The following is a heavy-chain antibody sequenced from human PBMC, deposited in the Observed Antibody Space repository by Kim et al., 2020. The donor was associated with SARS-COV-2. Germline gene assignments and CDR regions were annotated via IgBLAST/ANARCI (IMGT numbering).Heavy chain of an antibody. CDR2: ISYDGSNK. Sequence: GGSLRLSCAASGFTFSSYGMHWVRQAPGKGLEWVAVISYDGSNKYYADSVKGRFTISRDNSKNTLYLQMNSLRAEDTAVYYCAKDSSYGCLDYWGQGTLVTVSS. CDR3: AKDSSYGCLDY. CDR1: GFTFSSYG. D-gene: IGHD5-18*01. V-gene: IGHV3-30*18. J-gene: IGHJ4*02.